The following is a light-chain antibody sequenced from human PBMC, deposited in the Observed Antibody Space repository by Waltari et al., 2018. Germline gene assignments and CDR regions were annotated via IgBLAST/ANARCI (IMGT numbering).Light chain of an antibody. CDR1: SNDVGGYKS. CDR3: SSQSSNDVVL. V-gene: IGLV2-14*01. Sequence: QSALTQPASVSGSPGQAVTIVCAGTSNDVGGYKSVSWYQEHPGQAPRVIIYDVSDRPSGVSDRFSGSKSGNTASLTISGLQAEDEADYYCSSQSSNDVVLFGGGTKLTVL. J-gene: IGLJ2*01. CDR2: DVS.